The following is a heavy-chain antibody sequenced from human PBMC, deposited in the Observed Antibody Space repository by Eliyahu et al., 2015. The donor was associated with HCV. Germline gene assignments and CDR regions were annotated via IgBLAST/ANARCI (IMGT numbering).Heavy chain of an antibody. CDR2: IYXTGST. V-gene: IGHV4-61*02. D-gene: IGHD3-9*01. CDR3: ARTGNWKVLYFDL. Sequence: QVQLQESGPGLVKPSQTLSLTCNVSGASISSGRXYWSWIRQSAGKGLEWVGRIYXTGSTDYNPSLRSRVTMSLDTSNDLFSLKLTSVTAADTAVYYCARTGNWKVLYFDLWGRGTLVTVSS. J-gene: IGHJ2*01. CDR1: GASISSGRXY.